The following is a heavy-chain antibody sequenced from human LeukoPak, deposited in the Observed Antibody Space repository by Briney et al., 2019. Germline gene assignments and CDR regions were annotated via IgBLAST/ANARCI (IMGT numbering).Heavy chain of an antibody. CDR2: ISSSGSTI. V-gene: IGHV3-48*03. CDR1: GFTFSSYE. Sequence: WGSLRLSCAASGFTFSSYEMNWVRQAPGKGLEWVSYISSSGSTIYYADSVKGRFTISRDNAKNSLYLQMNSLRAEDTAVYYCASTSRHYMDVWGKGTTVTVSS. J-gene: IGHJ6*03. CDR3: ASTSRHYMDV.